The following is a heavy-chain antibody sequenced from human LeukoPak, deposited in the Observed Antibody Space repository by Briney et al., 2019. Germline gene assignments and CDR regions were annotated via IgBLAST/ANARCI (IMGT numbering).Heavy chain of an antibody. CDR2: IYYTGST. V-gene: IGHV4-59*08. Sequence: SETLSLTCTVSGGSITDYYWGWIRQPPGKGLEWMGYIYYTGSTSDNPSLKSRVTMSVDTSKNQFSLKLSSVTAADTAVYYCADDSSGYYYFDYWGQGTLVTVSS. J-gene: IGHJ4*02. CDR3: ADDSSGYYYFDY. CDR1: GGSITDYY. D-gene: IGHD3-22*01.